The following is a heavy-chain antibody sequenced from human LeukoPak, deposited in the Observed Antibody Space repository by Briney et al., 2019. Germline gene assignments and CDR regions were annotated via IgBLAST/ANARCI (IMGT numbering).Heavy chain of an antibody. CDR2: IIPILGIA. Sequence: GASVKVSCKASGGTFSSYAISWVRQAPGQGLEWMGRIIPILGIANYAQKFQGRVTITADTSTSTAYMELSSLRSEDTAVYYCARVSTGYDSSGYDPYCFDYWGQGTLVTVPS. V-gene: IGHV1-69*04. CDR1: GGTFSSYA. D-gene: IGHD3-22*01. J-gene: IGHJ4*02. CDR3: ARVSTGYDSSGYDPYCFDY.